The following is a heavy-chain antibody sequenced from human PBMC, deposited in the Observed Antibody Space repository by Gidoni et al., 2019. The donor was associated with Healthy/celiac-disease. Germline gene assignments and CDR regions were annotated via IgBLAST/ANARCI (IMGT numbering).Heavy chain of an antibody. CDR2: IYYSGST. V-gene: IGHV4-39*01. CDR1: GGSLSRSSYY. J-gene: IGHJ5*02. D-gene: IGHD6-6*01. Sequence: QLQLQESGPGLVKPSETLSLTCTVSGGSLSRSSYYWGWIRQPPGKGLEWIGSIYYSGSTYYNPSLKSRVTISVDTSKNQFSLKLSSVTAADTAVYYCARHDRGIAARRWFDPWGQGTLVTVSS. CDR3: ARHDRGIAARRWFDP.